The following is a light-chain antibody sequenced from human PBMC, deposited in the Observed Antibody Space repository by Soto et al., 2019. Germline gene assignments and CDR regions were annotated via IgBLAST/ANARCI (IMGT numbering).Light chain of an antibody. J-gene: IGKJ1*01. CDR2: GAS. V-gene: IGKV3-20*01. CDR3: QQYGSSLWT. CDR1: QSVSSSY. Sequence: EIVLTQSPGTLSWSPGERATLSCRASQSVSSSYLAWYRQKPGQAPRLLIYGASSRATGIPDRFSGSGSGTDFTLTISRLEPEDCAVYYCQQYGSSLWTFVQGTKLELK.